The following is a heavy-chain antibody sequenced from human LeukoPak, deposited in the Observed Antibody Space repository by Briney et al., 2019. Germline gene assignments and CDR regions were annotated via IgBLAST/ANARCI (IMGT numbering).Heavy chain of an antibody. V-gene: IGHV1-2*02. J-gene: IGHJ4*02. CDR1: SYTFFHNY. CDR3: ANSGNWNDGL. Sequence: ASVKRPSKASSYTFFHNYIHYLGQAPPQRREWMGWINPNSGGTNYAQKFQGRVTMTRDTSISTAYMELSRLRSDDTAVYYCANSGNWNDGLWGQGTLVTVSS. D-gene: IGHD1-1*01. CDR2: INPNSGGT.